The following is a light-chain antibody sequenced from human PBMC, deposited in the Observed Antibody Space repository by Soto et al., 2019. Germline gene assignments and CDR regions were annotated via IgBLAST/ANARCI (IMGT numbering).Light chain of an antibody. Sequence: EIVLTQSPGTLSLSPGETATLSCRASQSVSSSYLAWYQQKPGQAPRLILYGAYSRATGIPDRFSGSGSGTDFTLTISRLEPEDFAVYYCQQYGSSPPWTXGQGTKVDIK. V-gene: IGKV3-20*01. CDR1: QSVSSSY. CDR3: QQYGSSPPWT. CDR2: GAY. J-gene: IGKJ1*01.